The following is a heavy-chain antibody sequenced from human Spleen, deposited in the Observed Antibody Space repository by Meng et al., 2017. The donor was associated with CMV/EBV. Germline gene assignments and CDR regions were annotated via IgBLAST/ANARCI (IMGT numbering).Heavy chain of an antibody. D-gene: IGHD4-11*01. J-gene: IGHJ4*02. CDR3: ARVTTVTTNLILDY. CDR2: ISYDGSNK. V-gene: IGHV3-30-3*01. Sequence: SGFTFSSYAMHWVRQAPGKGLEWVAVISYDGSNKYYADSVKGRFTVSRDNSKNTLYLQMNSLRAEDTAVYYCARVTTVTTNLILDYWGQGTLVTVSS. CDR1: GFTFSSYA.